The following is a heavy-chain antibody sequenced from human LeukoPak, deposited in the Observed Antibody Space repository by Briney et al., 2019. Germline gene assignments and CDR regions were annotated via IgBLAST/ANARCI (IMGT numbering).Heavy chain of an antibody. J-gene: IGHJ4*02. CDR1: GGTFSSYA. Sequence: GASVKVSCKASGGTFSSYAISWVRQAPGQGLEWMGGIIPIFGTANYAQKFQGRVTITADRSTSTAYMELSSLRSEDTAVYYCARENGGWLNSFDYWGQGTLVTVSS. CDR3: ARENGGWLNSFDY. D-gene: IGHD3-10*01. CDR2: IIPIFGTA. V-gene: IGHV1-69*06.